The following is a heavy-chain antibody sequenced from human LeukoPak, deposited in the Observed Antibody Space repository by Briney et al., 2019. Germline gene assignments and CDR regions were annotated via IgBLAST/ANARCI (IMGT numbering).Heavy chain of an antibody. J-gene: IGHJ6*02. V-gene: IGHV4-34*01. D-gene: IGHD3-22*01. CDR3: AIFSSGYYYNPYYYGMDV. Sequence: PSETLSLTCAVYGGSFSGYYWSWIRQPPGKGLEWIGENNHSGSTNYNPSLKSRVTISVDTSKNQFSLKLSSVTAADTAVYYCAIFSSGYYYNPYYYGMDVWGQGTAVTVSS. CDR2: NNHSGST. CDR1: GGSFSGYY.